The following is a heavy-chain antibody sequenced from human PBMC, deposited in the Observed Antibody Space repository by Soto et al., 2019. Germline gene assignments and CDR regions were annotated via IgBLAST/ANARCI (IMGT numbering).Heavy chain of an antibody. CDR1: GFTLSSYG. V-gene: IGHV3-33*01. CDR2: IWHDGMNK. CDR3: ARDRGSDDPIDY. D-gene: IGHD3-10*01. J-gene: IGHJ4*02. Sequence: QGQLVEYGGFVVQSERSLTLSCSASGFTLSSYGLHCIRQAPGKGLEWVAVIWHDGMNKYYADSVRGRLTNSRDNSKNTLYLHMNSLRAEDTAVYYCARDRGSDDPIDYWVQGTLVPVSS.